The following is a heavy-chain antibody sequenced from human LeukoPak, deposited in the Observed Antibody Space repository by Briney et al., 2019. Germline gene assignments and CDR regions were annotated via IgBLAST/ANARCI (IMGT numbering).Heavy chain of an antibody. Sequence: PSQTLSLTCTVSGGSISSATYYWSWIRQPAGKGLEWIGRIYYSGSTYYNPSLKSRVTISVDTSKNQFSLKLSSVTAADTAVYYCASLWFGELLFLPDYWGQGTLVTVSS. CDR3: ASLWFGELLFLPDY. CDR2: IYYSGST. CDR1: GGSISSATYY. D-gene: IGHD3-10*01. J-gene: IGHJ4*02. V-gene: IGHV4-61*02.